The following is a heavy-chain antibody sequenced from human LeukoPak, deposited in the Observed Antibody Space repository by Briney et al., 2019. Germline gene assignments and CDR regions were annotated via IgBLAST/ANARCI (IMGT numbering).Heavy chain of an antibody. CDR3: ASESYDFWSGYSLGMDV. CDR2: INHSGST. Sequence: PSETLSLTCAVYGGSFSGYYWSWIRQPPGKGLEWIGEINHSGSTNYNPSLKSRVTISVDTSKNQFSLKLSSVTAADTAVYYCASESYDFWSGYSLGMDVWGQGTTITVSS. J-gene: IGHJ6*02. V-gene: IGHV4-34*01. CDR1: GGSFSGYY. D-gene: IGHD3-3*01.